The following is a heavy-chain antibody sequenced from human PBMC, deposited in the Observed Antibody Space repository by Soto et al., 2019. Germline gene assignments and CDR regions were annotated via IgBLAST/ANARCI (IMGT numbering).Heavy chain of an antibody. D-gene: IGHD6-13*01. J-gene: IGHJ6*02. V-gene: IGHV4-4*07. CDR3: AREGYSSSWYVRYYYGMDV. Sequence: PSETLSLTCTVSGGSISSYYWSWIRQPAGKGLEWIGRIYTSGSTNYSPSLKSRVTMSVDTSKNQFSLKLSSVTAADTAVYYCAREGYSSSWYVRYYYGMDVWGQGTTVTVSS. CDR2: IYTSGST. CDR1: GGSISSYY.